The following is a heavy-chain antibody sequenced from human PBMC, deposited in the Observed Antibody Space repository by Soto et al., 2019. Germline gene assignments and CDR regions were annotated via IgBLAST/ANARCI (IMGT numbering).Heavy chain of an antibody. CDR3: AGGREAAVAGTDFDY. CDR2: MNPNSGNT. D-gene: IGHD6-19*01. J-gene: IGHJ4*02. CDR1: GYTFTSYD. V-gene: IGHV1-8*01. Sequence: ASVKVSCKASGYTFTSYDINWVRQATGQGLEWMGWMNPNSGNTGYAQKFQGRVTMTRNTSISTAYMELSSLRSEDTAVYYCAGGREAAVAGTDFDYWGQGTLVTVSS.